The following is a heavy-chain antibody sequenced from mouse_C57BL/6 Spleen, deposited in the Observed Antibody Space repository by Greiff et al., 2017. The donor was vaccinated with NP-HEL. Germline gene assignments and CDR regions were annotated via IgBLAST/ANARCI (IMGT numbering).Heavy chain of an antibody. CDR3: TRDRANWAWFAY. V-gene: IGHV5-9-1*02. CDR1: GFTFSSYA. Sequence: EVKLVESGEGLVKPGGSLKLSCAASGFTFSSYAMSWVRQTPEKRLEWVAYISSGGDYIYYADTVKGRFTISRDNARNTLYLQMSSLKSEDTAMYYCTRDRANWAWFAYWGQRTLVTVSA. CDR2: ISSGGDYI. J-gene: IGHJ3*01. D-gene: IGHD4-1*01.